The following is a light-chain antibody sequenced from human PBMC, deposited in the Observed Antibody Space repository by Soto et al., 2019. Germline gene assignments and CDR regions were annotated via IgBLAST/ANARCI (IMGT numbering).Light chain of an antibody. CDR2: EVS. V-gene: IGLV2-14*01. J-gene: IGLJ2*01. Sequence: QSVLTQPASVSGSPGQSITISCTGTNGDIGGYNYVSWYQQHPGKAPKLLISEVSNRPSGVSHRFSGSKSGNTASLTISGIMTEDEADYYCSSYTTNSIPVVFGGGTQLTVL. CDR3: SSYTTNSIPVV. CDR1: NGDIGGYNY.